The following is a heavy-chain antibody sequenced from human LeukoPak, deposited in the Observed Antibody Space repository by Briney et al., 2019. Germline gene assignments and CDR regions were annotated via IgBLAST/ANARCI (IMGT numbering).Heavy chain of an antibody. V-gene: IGHV4-30-2*01. Sequence: PSETLSLTCTVSGGSISSGGYYWSGIWQPPGKGMEWIGYIYYSGSTYYNPSLKSRVTISVDRSKNQFSLKLSSVTAADTAVYYCARDVVRSGAYSSGYGGAFDIWGQGTMVTVSS. D-gene: IGHD6-19*01. CDR1: GGSISSGGYY. CDR3: ARDVVRSGAYSSGYGGAFDI. CDR2: IYYSGST. J-gene: IGHJ3*02.